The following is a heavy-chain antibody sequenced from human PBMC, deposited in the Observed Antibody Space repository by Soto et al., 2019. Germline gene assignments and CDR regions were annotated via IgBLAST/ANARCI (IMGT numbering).Heavy chain of an antibody. CDR3: ASSYFYDSGGYYPFDY. Sequence: QVQLVESGGGVVQPGTPLRLSCAASGFTFSTYAMYWVRQAPGRGLEWVAVISDDGNTKYYADSVKGRFTISRDNSRNTLYLQIYSLRAEDAAVYYCASSYFYDSGGYYPFDYWGQGTRVTVSS. D-gene: IGHD3-22*01. CDR2: ISDDGNTK. V-gene: IGHV3-30-3*01. CDR1: GFTFSTYA. J-gene: IGHJ4*02.